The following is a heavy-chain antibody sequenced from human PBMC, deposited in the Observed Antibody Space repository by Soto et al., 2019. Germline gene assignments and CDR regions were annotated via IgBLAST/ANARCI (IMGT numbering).Heavy chain of an antibody. V-gene: IGHV4-59*01. CDR3: ARDLWDSGSYSGLSGY. D-gene: IGHD1-26*01. CDR1: GGSISSYY. J-gene: IGHJ4*02. Sequence: SETLSLTCTVSGGSISSYYWSWIRQPPGKGLEWIGYIYYSGSTNYNPSLKSRVTISVDTSKNQFSLKLRSVTAEDTAVYYYARDLWDSGSYSGLSGYWGQGTLVTVSS. CDR2: IYYSGST.